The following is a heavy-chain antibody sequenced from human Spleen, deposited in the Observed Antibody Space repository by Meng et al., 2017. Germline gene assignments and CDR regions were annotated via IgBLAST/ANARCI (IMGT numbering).Heavy chain of an antibody. CDR1: GGSFSCYY. CDR2: INHSGST. V-gene: IGHV4-34*01. CDR3: AREPNYGDYGGGFDY. D-gene: IGHD4-17*01. Sequence: LGAGLLEPSETRYLTCAVYGGSFSCYYWSLIRQPPGKGLEWIGEINHSGSTNYNPSLKSRVTISVDTFKNQFSLKLSSVITADTAVYYCAREPNYGDYGGGFDYWGQGTLVTVSS. J-gene: IGHJ4*02.